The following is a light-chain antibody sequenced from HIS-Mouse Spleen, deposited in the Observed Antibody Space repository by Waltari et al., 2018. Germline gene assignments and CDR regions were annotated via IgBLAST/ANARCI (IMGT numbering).Light chain of an antibody. CDR2: DDS. J-gene: IGLJ2*01. V-gene: IGLV3-21*03. Sequence: SYVLTQPPSVSVAPGKTARITCGGNNIGRKSGHWYQKKPGPAPVLVVYDDSDRPSGIPERFSGSNSGNTATLTISRVESGDEADYYCQVWDSSSDHVVFGGGTKLTVL. CDR1: NIGRKS. CDR3: QVWDSSSDHVV.